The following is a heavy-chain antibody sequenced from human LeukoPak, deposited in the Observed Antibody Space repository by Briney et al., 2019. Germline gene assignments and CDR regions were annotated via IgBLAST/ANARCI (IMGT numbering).Heavy chain of an antibody. V-gene: IGHV4-34*01. Sequence: PSETLSLTCAVYGGSFSGYYWTWIRQPPGKGLEWIGEINHSGHSGTTNYNPSLKSRVTISVDTSKNQFSLKLSSVTAADTAVYYCAGRQSSSWNYYYYYMDVWGKGTTVTISS. CDR1: GGSFSGYY. J-gene: IGHJ6*03. CDR3: AGRQSSSWNYYYYYMDV. CDR2: INHSGHSGTT. D-gene: IGHD6-13*01.